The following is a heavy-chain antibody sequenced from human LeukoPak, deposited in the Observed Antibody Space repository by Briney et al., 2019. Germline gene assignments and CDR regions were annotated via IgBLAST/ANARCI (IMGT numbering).Heavy chain of an antibody. D-gene: IGHD1-26*01. Sequence: GGSLRLSCAASGFTFSSYSMNWVRKAPGKGLEWVSSISSSSSYIYYADSVKGRFTISRDNAKNSLYLQMNSLRAEDTAVYYCAKNRGAGSHYYYHMNVWGKGTTVTVSS. V-gene: IGHV3-21*04. J-gene: IGHJ6*03. CDR1: GFTFSSYS. CDR2: ISSSSSYI. CDR3: AKNRGAGSHYYYHMNV.